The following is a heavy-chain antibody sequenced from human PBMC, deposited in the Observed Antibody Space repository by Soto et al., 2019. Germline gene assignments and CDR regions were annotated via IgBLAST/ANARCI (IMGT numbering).Heavy chain of an antibody. CDR3: ARDEGVEYSSSRFLDY. D-gene: IGHD6-6*01. Sequence: PGGSLRLSCAASGFTFSSYSMNWVRQAPGKGLEWVSYISSSSSTIYYADSVKGRFTISRDNAKNSLYLQMNSLRAEDTAVYYCARDEGVEYSSSRFLDYWGQGTLVTVSS. CDR1: GFTFSSYS. J-gene: IGHJ4*02. CDR2: ISSSSSTI. V-gene: IGHV3-48*01.